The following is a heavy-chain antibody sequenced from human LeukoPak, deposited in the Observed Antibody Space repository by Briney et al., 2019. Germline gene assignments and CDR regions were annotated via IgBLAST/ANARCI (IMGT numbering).Heavy chain of an antibody. CDR1: GFTFSSYE. Sequence: PGGSLRLSCAASGFTFSSYEMNCVRQAPGKGLEWVSYISGSGRTIDYADSVEGRFTISRDNTTNSVYLQMNSLRAEDAAIYFCVRDAVMSPEVLLTAWDYFDCWGQGTLVTVSS. J-gene: IGHJ4*02. D-gene: IGHD2-21*01. V-gene: IGHV3-48*03. CDR3: VRDAVMSPEVLLTAWDYFDC. CDR2: ISGSGRTI.